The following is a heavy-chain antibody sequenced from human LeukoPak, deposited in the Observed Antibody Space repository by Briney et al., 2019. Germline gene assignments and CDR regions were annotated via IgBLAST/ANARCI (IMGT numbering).Heavy chain of an antibody. Sequence: GESLKISCKASGYSFTSFFIGWVRQMPGKGREWLGIIYPGDSETRYCPSFQGQVTISADKSITTAYLQWSSLKASDTAIYYCARPGGSSGPAADLDYWGQGTLVTGSS. CDR3: ARPGGSSGPAADLDY. CDR2: IYPGDSET. V-gene: IGHV5-51*01. CDR1: GYSFTSFF. J-gene: IGHJ4*01. D-gene: IGHD3-22*01.